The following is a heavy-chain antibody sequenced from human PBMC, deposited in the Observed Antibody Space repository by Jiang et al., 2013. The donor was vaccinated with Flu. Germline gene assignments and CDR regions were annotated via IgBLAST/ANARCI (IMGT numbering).Heavy chain of an antibody. CDR1: GFTFSRYT. CDR2: VSGSGDNT. Sequence: QLLEVWGRTWFXRGGPVRLSCAASGFTFSRYTMTWVRQPPGKGLEWVSGVSGSGDNTYYTDSVKGRFTISRDNSKNTLDLQMNSLRAEDTAVYYCAKVRVTGTYVVDYWGQGTLVTVSS. V-gene: IGHV3-23*01. J-gene: IGHJ4*02. CDR3: AKVRVTGTYVVDY. D-gene: IGHD6-19*01.